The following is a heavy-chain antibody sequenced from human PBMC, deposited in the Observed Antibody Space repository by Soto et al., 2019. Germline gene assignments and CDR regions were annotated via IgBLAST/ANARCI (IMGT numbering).Heavy chain of an antibody. CDR1: GGSISSYY. CDR3: ARDRSGGQWLVEDYYYYGMDV. J-gene: IGHJ6*02. Sequence: QVQLQQSGPGLVKPSETLSLTCTVSGGSISSYYWSWIRQPPGKGLEWIGYICYSGSTNYNPSLKSRVTISVDTSKNQFSLKLSSVTAADTAVYYCARDRSGGQWLVEDYYYYGMDVWGQGTTVTVSS. V-gene: IGHV4-59*01. D-gene: IGHD6-19*01. CDR2: ICYSGST.